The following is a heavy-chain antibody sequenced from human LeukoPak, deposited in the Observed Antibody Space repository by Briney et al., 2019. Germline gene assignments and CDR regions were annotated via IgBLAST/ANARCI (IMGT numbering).Heavy chain of an antibody. J-gene: IGHJ4*02. V-gene: IGHV3-7*01. D-gene: IGHD1-26*01. Sequence: PGGSLRLSCAASGFTFCSYWMSWVRQAPGKGLEWVANIKQDGSEKYYVDSVKGRFTISRDNAKNSLYLQMNSLRAEDTAVYYCARAGSGSYYGFFGLQWGQGTLVTVSS. CDR2: IKQDGSEK. CDR1: GFTFCSYW. CDR3: ARAGSGSYYGFFGLQ.